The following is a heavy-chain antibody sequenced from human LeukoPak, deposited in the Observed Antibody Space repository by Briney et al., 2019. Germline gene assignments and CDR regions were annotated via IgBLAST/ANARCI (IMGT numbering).Heavy chain of an antibody. CDR3: AKFIKDSSSLFVSHSWFDP. J-gene: IGHJ5*02. CDR1: GGSVSSSSYY. V-gene: IGHV4-39*07. Sequence: PSETLSLTCTVSGGSVSSSSYYWGWIRQPPGKGLEWIGSIYYSGSTYYNPSLKSRVSISVDTSKNQFSLKLNSLTAADTAVYYCAKFIKDSSSLFVSHSWFDPWGQGTLVTVSS. CDR2: IYYSGST. D-gene: IGHD6-13*01.